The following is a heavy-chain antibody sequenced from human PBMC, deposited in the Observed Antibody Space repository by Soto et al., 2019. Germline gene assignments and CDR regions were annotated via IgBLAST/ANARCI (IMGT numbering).Heavy chain of an antibody. Sequence: QVQVVQSGAEVKKPGASVKISCKASGYTFSTHAMHWVRHAPRPPPEWMGWINGGTGQTKHSHRFQDRVSITRDTSASTAYMELSSLRSEDTAVYYCARGKGMEENYYYYGLDIWGQGTTVTVSS. CDR2: INGGTGQT. CDR3: ARGKGMEENYYYYGLDI. CDR1: GYTFSTHA. V-gene: IGHV1-3*01. J-gene: IGHJ6*02. D-gene: IGHD1-1*01.